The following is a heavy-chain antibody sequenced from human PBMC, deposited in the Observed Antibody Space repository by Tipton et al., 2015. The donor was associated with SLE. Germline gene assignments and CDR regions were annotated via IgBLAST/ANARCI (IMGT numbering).Heavy chain of an antibody. CDR2: IYYSGST. D-gene: IGHD2-15*01. CDR1: GGSISSSSYY. CDR3: ARKCSGGSCYNY. Sequence: LRLSCTVSGGSISSSSYYWGWIRQPPGKGLEWIGSIYYSGSTNYNPSLKSRVTISVDTSKKQFSLNLSSVTAADTAVYYCARKCSGGSCYNYWGQGTLVTVSS. J-gene: IGHJ4*02. V-gene: IGHV4-39*07.